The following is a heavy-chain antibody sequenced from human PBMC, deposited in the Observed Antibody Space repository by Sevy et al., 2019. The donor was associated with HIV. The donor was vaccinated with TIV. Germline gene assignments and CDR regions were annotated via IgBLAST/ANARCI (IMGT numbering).Heavy chain of an antibody. CDR2: IKSKTDGGTT. J-gene: IGHJ4*02. CDR3: TTKGTYSSSWYEKFDY. Sequence: GGSLRLSCAASGFTFSNAWMSWVRQAPGKGLEWVGRIKSKTDGGTTDYAAPVKGRFTISRDDSKNTLYLQMNSLKPEDTAVYYCTTKGTYSSSWYEKFDYWGQGTLVTVSS. CDR1: GFTFSNAW. D-gene: IGHD6-13*01. V-gene: IGHV3-15*01.